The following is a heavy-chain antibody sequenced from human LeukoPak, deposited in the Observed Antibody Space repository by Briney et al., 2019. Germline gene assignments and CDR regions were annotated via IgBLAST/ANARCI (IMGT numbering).Heavy chain of an antibody. CDR3: AKHLRATNTYICFGLDV. D-gene: IGHD1-26*01. CDR2: INWNGGGT. V-gene: IGHV3-9*01. CDR1: GFTFKDYG. J-gene: IGHJ6*02. Sequence: TGGSLRLSCAATGFTFKDYGMHWVRQPPGKGLEWVSGINWNGGGTDYADSVKGRFTISRDNAKNSLYLQMTGLRPEDTALYYCAKHLRATNTYICFGLDVWGPGTTVTVSS.